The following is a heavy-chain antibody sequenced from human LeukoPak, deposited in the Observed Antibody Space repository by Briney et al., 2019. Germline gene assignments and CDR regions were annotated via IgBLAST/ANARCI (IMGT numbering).Heavy chain of an antibody. CDR2: MYHSGST. V-gene: IGHV4-59*08. D-gene: IGHD2-2*01. Sequence: SETLSLTCTVSGGSISNYYWSWIRQPPGKGLEWIGYMYHSGSTNYNPSLESRVTISGDTSKNQFSLKLISVTAADTAVYYCARSPCTSASCPRRNVFDVWGQGTMVTVSS. CDR1: GGSISNYY. J-gene: IGHJ3*01. CDR3: ARSPCTSASCPRRNVFDV.